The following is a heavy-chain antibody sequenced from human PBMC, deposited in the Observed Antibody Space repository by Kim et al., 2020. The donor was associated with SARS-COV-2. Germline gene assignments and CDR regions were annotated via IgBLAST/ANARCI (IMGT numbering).Heavy chain of an antibody. CDR2: ISADGSTK. V-gene: IGHV3-30*18. Sequence: GGSLRLSCAASGFTFSSYGMHWVRQAPGKGLEWVAVISADGSTKYSADSVKGRLTISRDNSKNTLYLQMNSLRPEDAAVYYCAKGGSSGWYTIYPYYWGQGALVTPSS. D-gene: IGHD6-19*01. CDR3: AKGGSSGWYTIYPYY. CDR1: GFTFSSYG. J-gene: IGHJ4*02.